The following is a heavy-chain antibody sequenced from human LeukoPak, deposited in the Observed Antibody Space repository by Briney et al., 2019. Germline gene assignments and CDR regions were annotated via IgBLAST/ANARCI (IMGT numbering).Heavy chain of an antibody. Sequence: GSLRLSCAASGLTFRNYGMHWVRQAPGKGLEWVAVIFNDGSTKYYADSVKGRFTISRDNSKNTLYLEMNNLRLEDTAVYYCARDPGTIFDVLNYYFDYWGQGTLVTVSS. CDR2: IFNDGSTK. CDR1: GLTFRNYG. J-gene: IGHJ4*02. CDR3: ARDPGTIFDVLNYYFDY. D-gene: IGHD3-3*01. V-gene: IGHV3-30*03.